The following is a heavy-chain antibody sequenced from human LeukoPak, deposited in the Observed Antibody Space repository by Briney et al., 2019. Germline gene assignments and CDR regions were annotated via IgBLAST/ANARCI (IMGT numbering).Heavy chain of an antibody. Sequence: GASVKVSCKASGGTFISYAISWVRQAPGQGLEWMGGIIPIFGTANYAQKFQGRVTITTDESTSTAYMELSSLRSEDTAVYYCARGQLSYYYYMDVWGKGTTVTVSS. J-gene: IGHJ6*03. D-gene: IGHD1-1*01. CDR3: ARGQLSYYYYMDV. CDR2: IIPIFGTA. CDR1: GGTFISYA. V-gene: IGHV1-69*05.